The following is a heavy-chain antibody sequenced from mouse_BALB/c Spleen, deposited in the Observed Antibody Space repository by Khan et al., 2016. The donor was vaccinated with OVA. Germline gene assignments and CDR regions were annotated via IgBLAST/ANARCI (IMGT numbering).Heavy chain of an antibody. J-gene: IGHJ3*01. D-gene: IGHD1-2*01. CDR3: ARRNYFGYTFAY. Sequence: QVQLKESGAELARPGASVKLSCKASGYTFTDYYINWVKLRTGQGLEWIGEISPGSGDTYYNERFKVKATLPADKSSSTAYMQLSSLTSEASAVYFCARRNYFGYTFAYWGQGTLVTVSA. V-gene: IGHV1-77*01. CDR2: ISPGSGDT. CDR1: GYTFTDYY.